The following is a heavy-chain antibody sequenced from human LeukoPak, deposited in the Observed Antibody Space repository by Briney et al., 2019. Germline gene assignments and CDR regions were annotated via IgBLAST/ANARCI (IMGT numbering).Heavy chain of an antibody. J-gene: IGHJ3*02. CDR1: GYSISSGYY. Sequence: SETLSLTCTVSGYSISSGYYWGWIRQPPGKGLEWIGSIYHSGSTYYNPSLKSRVTISVDTSKNQFSLKLSSVSAADTAVYYCARDPKGYDAFDIWGQGTMVTVSS. D-gene: IGHD2-15*01. V-gene: IGHV4-38-2*02. CDR2: IYHSGST. CDR3: ARDPKGYDAFDI.